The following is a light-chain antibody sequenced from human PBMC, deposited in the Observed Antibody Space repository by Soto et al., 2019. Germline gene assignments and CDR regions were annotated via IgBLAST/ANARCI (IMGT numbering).Light chain of an antibody. CDR1: QTVTSNN. CDR2: GAS. Sequence: EIVLTQSPGTLSLSPGERATLSCRASQTVTSNNLAWYQQRPGQTPRLLIHGASSRATGIPDRFSGSGSGTDFTLTISRLEPEDFAVYYCQQYGRSLPFTFGRGTKLEIK. V-gene: IGKV3-20*01. CDR3: QQYGRSLPFT. J-gene: IGKJ2*01.